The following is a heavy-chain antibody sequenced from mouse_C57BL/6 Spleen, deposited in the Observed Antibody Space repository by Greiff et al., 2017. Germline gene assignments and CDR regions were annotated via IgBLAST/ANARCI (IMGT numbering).Heavy chain of an antibody. CDR3: ARGDYTWYFDV. D-gene: IGHD2-12*01. CDR2: IDPSDSET. V-gene: IGHV1-52*01. CDR1: GYTFTSYW. Sequence: QVQLQQPGAELVRPGSSVKLSCKASGYTFTSYWMHWVKQRPIQGLEWIGNIDPSDSETPYNQKFKDKATLTVEKSSSTAYMQLSSLTSEDSAVYYCARGDYTWYFDVWGTGTTVTVSS. J-gene: IGHJ1*03.